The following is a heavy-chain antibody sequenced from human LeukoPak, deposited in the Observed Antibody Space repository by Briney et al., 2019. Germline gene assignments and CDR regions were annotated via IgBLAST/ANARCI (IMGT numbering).Heavy chain of an antibody. CDR1: GFTFSSYG. V-gene: IGHV3-23*01. Sequence: GGTLRLSCAASGFTFSSYGMSWVRQAPGKGPEWVSTISGGVGTTYYADSVKGRFTISRDNAKNTLFLQMSSLIVEDTAVYYCAKDRYKYQGRYYFDYWGQGTLVTVSS. J-gene: IGHJ4*02. CDR3: AKDRYKYQGRYYFDY. CDR2: ISGGVGTT. D-gene: IGHD5-24*01.